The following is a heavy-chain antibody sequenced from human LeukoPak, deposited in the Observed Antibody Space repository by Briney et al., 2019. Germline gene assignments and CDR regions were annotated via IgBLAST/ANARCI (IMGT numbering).Heavy chain of an antibody. CDR1: GGSISSSNW. CDR2: IYHSGST. D-gene: IGHD6-13*01. V-gene: IGHV4-4*02. CDR3: ARAAAGIFFGYYFDY. J-gene: IGHJ4*02. Sequence: SGTLSLTCAVSGGSISSSNWWSWVRQPPGKGLAWIGEIYHSGSTNYNPSLKSRVTISVDKSKNQFSLKLSSVTAADTAVYYCARAAAGIFFGYYFDYWGQGTLVTVSS.